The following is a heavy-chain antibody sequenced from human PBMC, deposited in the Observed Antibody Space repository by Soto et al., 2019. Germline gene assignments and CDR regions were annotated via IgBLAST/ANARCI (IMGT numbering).Heavy chain of an antibody. CDR2: IYYDGSNK. Sequence: QVQLVESGGGVVQPGRSLRLSCAVSGFTFSSYGMNWVRQAPGKGLEWVAAIYYDGSNKYYADSVRGRFTISRDNFKNTLYLHMNSLRAEDTAVYYCARDRKDDSSGYYAGFDYWGQGPMVTVSS. CDR1: GFTFSSYG. CDR3: ARDRKDDSSGYYAGFDY. V-gene: IGHV3-33*01. J-gene: IGHJ4*02. D-gene: IGHD3-22*01.